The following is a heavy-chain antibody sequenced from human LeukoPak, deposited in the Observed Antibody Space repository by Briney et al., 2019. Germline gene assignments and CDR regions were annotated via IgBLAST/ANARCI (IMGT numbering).Heavy chain of an antibody. V-gene: IGHV4-34*01. Sequence: PSETLSLTCAVYGGSFSGYYWSWIRQPPGKGLEWIGEINDSGSTNYNPSLKSRVTISVDTSKNQFSLKLSSVTAADTAVYYCARLRYGSGSYYNVVRWFDPWGQGALVTVSS. D-gene: IGHD3-10*01. J-gene: IGHJ5*02. CDR3: ARLRYGSGSYYNVVRWFDP. CDR1: GGSFSGYY. CDR2: INDSGST.